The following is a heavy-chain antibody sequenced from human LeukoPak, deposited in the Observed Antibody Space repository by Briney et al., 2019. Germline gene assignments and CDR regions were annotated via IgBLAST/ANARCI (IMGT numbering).Heavy chain of an antibody. CDR2: ISGSGGST. J-gene: IGHJ6*03. Sequence: PGGSLRLSCAASGFTVSSDYMSWVRQAPGKGLEWVSAISGSGGSTYYADSVKGRFTISRDNSKNTLYLQMNSLRAEDTAVYYCARNFVGLAARPRYYYYYYMDVWGKGTTVTVSS. V-gene: IGHV3-23*01. CDR1: GFTVSSDY. CDR3: ARNFVGLAARPRYYYYYYMDV. D-gene: IGHD6-6*01.